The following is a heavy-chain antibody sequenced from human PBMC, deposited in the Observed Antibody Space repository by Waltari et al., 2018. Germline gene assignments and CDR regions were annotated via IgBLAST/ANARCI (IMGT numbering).Heavy chain of an antibody. V-gene: IGHV1-69*01. CDR1: GGPFSSYA. D-gene: IGHD5-12*01. Sequence: QVQLVQSGAEVKKPGSSVKVSCKASGGPFSSYAISWVRQAPGQGLEWMGGISPNFGTANYAQKCQGIVTITAEESTSTAYMELSSLRSEDTAVYYCARGMDGYFPDYWGQGTLVTVSS. J-gene: IGHJ4*02. CDR3: ARGMDGYFPDY. CDR2: ISPNFGTA.